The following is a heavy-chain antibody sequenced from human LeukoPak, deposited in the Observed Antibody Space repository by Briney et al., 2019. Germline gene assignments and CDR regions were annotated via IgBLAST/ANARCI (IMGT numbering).Heavy chain of an antibody. D-gene: IGHD3-10*01. CDR3: AKDGNSGGFGELLLVPIYYYYYYMDV. CDR1: GFTFSSYG. Sequence: GGSLRLSCAASGFTFSSYGMHWVRQAPGKGLEWVAFIRYDGSNKYYADSVKGRFTISRDNSKNTLYLQMNSLRAEDTAVYYCAKDGNSGGFGELLLVPIYYYYYYMDVWGKGTTVTVSS. CDR2: IRYDGSNK. J-gene: IGHJ6*03. V-gene: IGHV3-30*02.